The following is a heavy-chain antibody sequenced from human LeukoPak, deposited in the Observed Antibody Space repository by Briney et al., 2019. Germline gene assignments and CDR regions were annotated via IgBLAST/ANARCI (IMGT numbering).Heavy chain of an antibody. CDR2: ISSSSKTI. D-gene: IGHD2-21*02. J-gene: IGHJ3*02. CDR3: ARGDGAYCGGDCVKGAFDI. CDR1: GFTFSYYS. Sequence: GGSLRLSCAASGFTFSYYSMNWVRQAPGKGLEWVSYISSSSKTIYYADSVKGRFTISRDNAKKSLDLQMNSLRDDDTAVYYCARGDGAYCGGDCVKGAFDIWGQGTMVTVSS. V-gene: IGHV3-48*02.